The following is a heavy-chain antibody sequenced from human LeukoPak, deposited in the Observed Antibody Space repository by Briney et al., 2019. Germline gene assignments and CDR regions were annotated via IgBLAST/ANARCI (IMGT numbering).Heavy chain of an antibody. CDR1: GFTFSSYA. D-gene: IGHD5-18*01. V-gene: IGHV3-30-3*01. Sequence: GRSLGLSCAASGFTFSSYAMHWVRQAPGKGLEWVAVISYDGSNKYYADSVKGRFTISRDNSKNTLYLQMNSLRAEDTAVYYCARGGYSYGSVKDFDYWGQGTLVTVSS. CDR3: ARGGYSYGSVKDFDY. CDR2: ISYDGSNK. J-gene: IGHJ4*02.